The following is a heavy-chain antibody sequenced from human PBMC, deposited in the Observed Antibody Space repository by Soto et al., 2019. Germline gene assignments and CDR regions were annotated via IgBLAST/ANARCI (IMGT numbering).Heavy chain of an antibody. Sequence: QLQLQESGPGLVKPSATLSLTCTVSGGSISSSSYYWGWIRQPPGKGLVWIGSIYYSGSTCYNPSPKGRVTIPGDTSKNHFSLKRTAVPAAETAVYACGPFDYWGQGTLVTASS. CDR2: IYYSGST. CDR1: GGSISSSSYY. J-gene: IGHJ4*02. V-gene: IGHV4-39*02. CDR3: GPFDY.